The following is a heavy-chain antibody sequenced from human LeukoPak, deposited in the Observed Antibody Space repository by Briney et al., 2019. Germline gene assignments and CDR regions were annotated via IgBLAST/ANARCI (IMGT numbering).Heavy chain of an antibody. D-gene: IGHD1-26*01. J-gene: IGHJ3*02. CDR3: ARDREPTDAFDI. V-gene: IGHV3-11*01. CDR1: GFTFSDYY. CDR2: ISSSGGTI. Sequence: GGPLRLSCVASGFTFSDYYMSWIRQAPGKGLECVSYISSSGGTIYYAGSVKGRFNISRDNAKNPLYLQMNSLRAEDTAVYYCARDREPTDAFDIWGQGTMVSVSS.